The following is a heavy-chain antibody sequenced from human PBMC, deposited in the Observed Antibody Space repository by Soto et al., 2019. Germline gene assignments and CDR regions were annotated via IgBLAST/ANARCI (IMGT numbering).Heavy chain of an antibody. CDR1: GYTFTSYG. D-gene: IGHD2-2*01. J-gene: IGHJ4*02. Sequence: ASVKVSCKASGYTFTSYGISWVRQAPGQGLEWMGWISAYNGNTNYAQKLQGRVTMTTDTSTSTAYMELRSLRSDDTAVYYCARDVNGYCSSTSCSYLSDYWGQGTLVTVSS. CDR3: ARDVNGYCSSTSCSYLSDY. V-gene: IGHV1-18*04. CDR2: ISAYNGNT.